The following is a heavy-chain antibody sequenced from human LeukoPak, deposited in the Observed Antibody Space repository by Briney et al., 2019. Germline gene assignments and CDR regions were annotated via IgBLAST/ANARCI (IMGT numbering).Heavy chain of an antibody. D-gene: IGHD6-13*01. CDR3: ATSWAHFHSSSWYGRYFQH. CDR1: GGTFSGYY. J-gene: IGHJ1*01. CDR2: INHSGST. V-gene: IGHV4-34*08. Sequence: SESLSLTCAVYGGTFSGYYWSWIRQPPGKGLEWVGEINHSGSTNYYASLKSRVTMSVDTSKTQFSLKLSSVPAADTAVYYGATSWAHFHSSSWYGRYFQHWGQGTLVTVSS.